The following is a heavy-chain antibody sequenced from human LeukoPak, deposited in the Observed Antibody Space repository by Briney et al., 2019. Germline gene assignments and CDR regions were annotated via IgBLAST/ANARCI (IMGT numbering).Heavy chain of an antibody. CDR3: ARGMYSSSWYYFDY. J-gene: IGHJ4*02. CDR2: IYYGGST. Sequence: SETLSLTCTVSGGSISSYYWSWIRQPPGKGLEWIGYIYYGGSTNYNPSLKSRVTISVDTSKNQFSLKLSSATAADTAVYYCARGMYSSSWYYFDYWGQGTLVTVSS. V-gene: IGHV4-59*08. D-gene: IGHD6-13*01. CDR1: GGSISSYY.